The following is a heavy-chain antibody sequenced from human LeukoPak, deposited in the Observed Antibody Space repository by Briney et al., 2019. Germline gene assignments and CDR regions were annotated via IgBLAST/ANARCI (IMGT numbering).Heavy chain of an antibody. CDR2: ISYDGSNK. V-gene: IGHV3-30*18. CDR1: GFTFSSYG. J-gene: IGHJ3*02. CDR3: AKDREGSDAFDI. Sequence: GGSLRLSCAASGFTFSSYGMHWVRQAPGKGLEWVAVISYDGSNKYYADSVKGRFTISRYNSKNTLYLQMNSLRAEDTAVYYCAKDREGSDAFDIWGQGTMVTVSS.